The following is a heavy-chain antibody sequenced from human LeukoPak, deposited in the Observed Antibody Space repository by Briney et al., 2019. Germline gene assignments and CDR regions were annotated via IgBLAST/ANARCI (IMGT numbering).Heavy chain of an antibody. J-gene: IGHJ3*02. CDR1: GFTFSGYG. CDR3: TKSRSSWSDDTFDI. CDR2: ISTGGTYI. V-gene: IGHV3-21*01. D-gene: IGHD6-13*01. Sequence: GGSLRLSCAASGFTFSGYGMFWVRQAPGKGLEWISSISTGGTYIYYADSVKGRFTISRDNAKNSLCLQMNSLRAEDTAVYYCTKSRSSWSDDTFDIWGQGTMVTVSS.